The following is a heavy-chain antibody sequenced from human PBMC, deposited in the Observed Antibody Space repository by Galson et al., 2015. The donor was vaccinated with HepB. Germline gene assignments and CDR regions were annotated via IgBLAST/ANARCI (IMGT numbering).Heavy chain of an antibody. V-gene: IGHV1-69*13. CDR3: ARDRDYGDYVFEY. CDR1: GGTLSSYA. D-gene: IGHD4-17*01. CDR2: IIPIFGTA. J-gene: IGHJ4*02. Sequence: SVKVSCKASGGTLSSYAISWVRQAPGQGLEWMGGIIPIFGTANYAQKFQGRVTITADESTSTAYMELSSLRSEDTAVYYCARDRDYGDYVFEYWGQGTLVTVSS.